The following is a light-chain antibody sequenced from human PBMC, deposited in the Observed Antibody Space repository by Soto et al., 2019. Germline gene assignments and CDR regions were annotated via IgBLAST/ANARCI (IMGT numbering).Light chain of an antibody. CDR1: QSLVYSDRNTY. CDR3: MQGTHPFT. CDR2: KVS. J-gene: IGKJ3*01. Sequence: DVVMTQSPLSLPVTLGQPASISCRSSQSLVYSDRNTYLNWFHQRPGQSPRRLIYKVSNRDSGVPDRFSGSWSGTDFTLKISRVEAEDVGVYYCMQGTHPFTFGPGTKVDIK. V-gene: IGKV2-30*01.